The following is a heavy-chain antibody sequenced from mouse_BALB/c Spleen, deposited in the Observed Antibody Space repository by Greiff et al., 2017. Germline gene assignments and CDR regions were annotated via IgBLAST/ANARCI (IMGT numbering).Heavy chain of an antibody. Sequence: VKLMESGPGLVAPSQSLSITCTVSGFSLSRYSVHWVRQPPGKGLEWLGMIWGGGSTDYNSALKSRLSISKDNSKSQVFLKMNSLQTDDTAMYYCASYGNYAWFADWGQGTLVTVSA. J-gene: IGHJ3*01. CDR1: GFSLSRYS. CDR3: ASYGNYAWFAD. CDR2: IWGGGST. V-gene: IGHV2-6-4*01. D-gene: IGHD2-1*01.